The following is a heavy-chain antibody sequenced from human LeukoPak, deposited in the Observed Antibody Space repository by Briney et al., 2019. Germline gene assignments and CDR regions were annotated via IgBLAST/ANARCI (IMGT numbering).Heavy chain of an antibody. D-gene: IGHD1-14*01. CDR1: GFSFSAYA. J-gene: IGHJ6*03. Sequence: GGSLRLSCAASGFSFSAYAMNWVRQAPGKGLEWVSTISGSGGSTYYADSVKGRFTITRDNSKNTLYLQMNSLRPEDTAVYFCAKGRGILSYFFMDVWGKGTPVSASS. V-gene: IGHV3-23*01. CDR3: AKGRGILSYFFMDV. CDR2: ISGSGGST.